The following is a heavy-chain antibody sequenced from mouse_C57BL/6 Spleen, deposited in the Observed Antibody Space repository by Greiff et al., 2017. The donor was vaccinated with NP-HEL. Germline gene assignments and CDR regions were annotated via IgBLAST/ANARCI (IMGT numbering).Heavy chain of an antibody. V-gene: IGHV2-3*01. CDR1: GFSLTSYG. J-gene: IGHJ3*01. CDR3: AKHGSSSWFAY. Sequence: QVHVKQSGPGLVAPSQSLSITCTVSGFSLTSYGVSWVRQPPGKGLEWLGVIWGDGSTNYHSALISRLSISKDNSKSQVFLKLNSLQTDDTATYDCAKHGSSSWFAYWGQGTLVTVSA. CDR2: IWGDGST. D-gene: IGHD1-1*01.